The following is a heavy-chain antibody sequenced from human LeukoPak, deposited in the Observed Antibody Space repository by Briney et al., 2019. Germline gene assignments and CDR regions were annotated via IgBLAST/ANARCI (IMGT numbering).Heavy chain of an antibody. D-gene: IGHD7-27*01. CDR2: INSDGSST. CDR3: ARANWVDALDI. J-gene: IGHJ3*02. V-gene: IGHV3-74*01. Sequence: PGGSLRLSCAASGFTFSGYWMPWVRQAPGKGLVWVSRINSDGSSTSYADSVKGRFTISRDNAKNTLYLQMNSLRAEDTAVYYCARANWVDALDIWGQGKMVTVSS. CDR1: GFTFSGYW.